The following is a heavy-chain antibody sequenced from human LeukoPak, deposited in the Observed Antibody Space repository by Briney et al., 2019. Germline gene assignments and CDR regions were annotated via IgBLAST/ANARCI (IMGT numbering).Heavy chain of an antibody. CDR3: ARRMLEARESSVPNWFDT. J-gene: IGHJ5*02. D-gene: IGHD5/OR15-5a*01. Sequence: PSETLSLTCTLSGGSLSSYSWSWIRQPPGKGLEWIGRIYTSARTNYNPSLQSRVTISADTSKNQFSLKLASVAAADTAVYYCARRMLEARESSVPNWFDTWGQGTLVTVSS. CDR1: GGSLSSYS. V-gene: IGHV4-4*07. CDR2: IYTSART.